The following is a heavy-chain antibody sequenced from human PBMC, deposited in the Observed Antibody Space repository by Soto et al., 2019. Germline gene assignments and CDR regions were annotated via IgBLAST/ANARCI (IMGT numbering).Heavy chain of an antibody. CDR2: ISYDGSNK. CDR3: AKDGVRYSYGSYVMDV. V-gene: IGHV3-30*18. Sequence: PGGSLRLSCAASGFTFSSYGMHWVRQAPGKGLEWVAVISYDGSNKYYADSVKGRFTISRDNSKNTLYLQMNSLRAEDTAVYYCAKDGVRYSYGSYVMDVWGQGSPFTVSS. CDR1: GFTFSSYG. D-gene: IGHD5-18*01. J-gene: IGHJ6*02.